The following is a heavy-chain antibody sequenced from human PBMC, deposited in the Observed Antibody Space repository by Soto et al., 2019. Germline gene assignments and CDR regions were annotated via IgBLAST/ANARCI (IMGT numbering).Heavy chain of an antibody. D-gene: IGHD5-18*01. CDR1: GFTFSSYG. V-gene: IGHV3-33*01. CDR3: ARDTAMVTDFDY. J-gene: IGHJ4*02. Sequence: QVQLVESGGGVVQPGRSLRLSCAASGFTFSSYGMHWVRQAPGKGLEWVAVIWYDRSNKYYADSVKGRFTISRDNSKNTLYLQMNSLRAEDTAVYYCARDTAMVTDFDYWGQGTLVTVSS. CDR2: IWYDRSNK.